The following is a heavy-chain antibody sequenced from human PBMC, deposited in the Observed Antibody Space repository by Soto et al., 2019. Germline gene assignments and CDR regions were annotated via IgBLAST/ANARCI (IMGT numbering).Heavy chain of an antibody. CDR1: GATINRGRYY. CDR2: IYYSGNA. J-gene: IGHJ4*02. V-gene: IGHV4-39*01. Sequence: QLQLQESGPGLVKPPETLSLTCSVSGATINRGRYYWGWVRQPPGKGLEWIGSIYYSGNAYYSPSLKNRVTISVDTSKNQFSLKVNSVTSADTAVYYCVRASTLDYWGQGILVTVSS. CDR3: VRASTLDY.